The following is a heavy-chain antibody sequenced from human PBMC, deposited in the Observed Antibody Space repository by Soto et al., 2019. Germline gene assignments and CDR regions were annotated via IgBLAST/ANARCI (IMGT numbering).Heavy chain of an antibody. Sequence: QVQLVESGGGVVQPGRSLRLSCAASGFTFSSYGMHWVRQAPGKGLEWVAVIWYDGSNKYYADSVKGRFTISRDNSKNTLYLQMNSLRAEDTAVYYCARDDGYGDYVGGRSAFDIWGQGTMVTVSS. V-gene: IGHV3-33*01. CDR3: ARDDGYGDYVGGRSAFDI. CDR2: IWYDGSNK. D-gene: IGHD4-17*01. CDR1: GFTFSSYG. J-gene: IGHJ3*02.